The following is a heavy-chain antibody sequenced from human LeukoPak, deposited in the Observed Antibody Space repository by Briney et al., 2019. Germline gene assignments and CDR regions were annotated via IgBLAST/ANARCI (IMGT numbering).Heavy chain of an antibody. CDR1: GFTVSSNY. Sequence: GGSLRLSCAASGFTVSSNYMSWVRQAPGKGLEWVSVIYRGGSTYYADSVEGRFTISRDNSKNTLYLQMNSLRAEDTAVYYCARSGSYYGGFDYWGQGTLVTVSS. J-gene: IGHJ4*02. D-gene: IGHD1-26*01. CDR2: IYRGGST. CDR3: ARSGSYYGGFDY. V-gene: IGHV3-53*01.